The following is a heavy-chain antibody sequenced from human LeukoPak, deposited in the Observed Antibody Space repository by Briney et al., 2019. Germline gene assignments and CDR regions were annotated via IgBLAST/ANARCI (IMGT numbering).Heavy chain of an antibody. CDR3: AKDSGRIWNRGMDV. D-gene: IGHD1-26*01. Sequence: PGGSLRLSCAASGFTFSSYAMSWVRQAPGKGLEWVSAISGSGGSTYYADSVKGRFTISRDNSKNTLYLQMNSLRAEDTAVYYCAKDSGRIWNRGMDVWGQGTTVTVSS. CDR1: GFTFSSYA. J-gene: IGHJ6*02. CDR2: ISGSGGST. V-gene: IGHV3-23*01.